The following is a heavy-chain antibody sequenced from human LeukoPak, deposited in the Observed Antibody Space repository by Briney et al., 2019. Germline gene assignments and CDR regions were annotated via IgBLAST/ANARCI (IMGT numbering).Heavy chain of an antibody. CDR2: IKQDGSEK. D-gene: IGHD6-19*01. V-gene: IGHV3-7*01. J-gene: IGHJ4*02. CDR3: ARVYSSGWYERYFDY. CDR1: GFTFSSYW. Sequence: GRSLRLSCAASGFTFSSYWMSWVRQAPGKGLEWVANIKQDGSEKYYVDSVKGRFTISRDNAKNSLYLQMNSLRAEDTAVYYCARVYSSGWYERYFDYWGQGTLVTVSS.